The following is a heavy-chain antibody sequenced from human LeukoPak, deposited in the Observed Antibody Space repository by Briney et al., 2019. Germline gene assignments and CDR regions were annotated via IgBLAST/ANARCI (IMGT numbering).Heavy chain of an antibody. Sequence: SQTLSITCAISGDTVSSNIAVWNWIRQSPSRGLEWLGRTYNWSKWSTEYAVSVKSRITINADTSKNQFSLQLNSVTPEDTAVYYCVRGIIALRGAPAFDYWGQGTLVTVSS. V-gene: IGHV6-1*01. D-gene: IGHD3-10*01. CDR1: GDTVSSNIAV. CDR2: TYNWSKWST. CDR3: VRGIIALRGAPAFDY. J-gene: IGHJ4*02.